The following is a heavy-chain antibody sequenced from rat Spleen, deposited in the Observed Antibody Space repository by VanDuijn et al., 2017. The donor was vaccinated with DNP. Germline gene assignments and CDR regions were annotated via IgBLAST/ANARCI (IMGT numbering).Heavy chain of an antibody. CDR2: IWNNGGT. CDR3: ARDLIIRDTTSAMDA. CDR1: GFSLTSYT. J-gene: IGHJ4*01. D-gene: IGHD4-3*01. Sequence: QVQLKESGPGLVLPSQTLSLTCTVSGFSLTSYTVSWVRQPPGKGLEWMGVIWNNGGTRYNSALKSRLSFSKATSKSQVFLKLNRLQTEDTATYYCARDLIIRDTTSAMDAWGQGTSVTVSS. V-gene: IGHV2-41*01.